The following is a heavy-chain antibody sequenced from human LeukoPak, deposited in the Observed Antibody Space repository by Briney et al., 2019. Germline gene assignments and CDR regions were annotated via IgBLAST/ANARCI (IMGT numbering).Heavy chain of an antibody. V-gene: IGHV3-74*01. Sequence: SGGSLRLSCAASGVTFSRYWMHWVRQPPGKGLVWVSRTNSDGNSTRYADSVKGRFTISRDNAKNTLYLQMNSLRAEDTAVYYCARNHQADYWGQGILVTVSS. CDR2: TNSDGNST. CDR3: ARNHQADY. D-gene: IGHD2-2*01. J-gene: IGHJ4*02. CDR1: GVTFSRYW.